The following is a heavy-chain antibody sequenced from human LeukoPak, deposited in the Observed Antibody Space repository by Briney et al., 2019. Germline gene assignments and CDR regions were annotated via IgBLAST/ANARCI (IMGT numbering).Heavy chain of an antibody. Sequence: GGSLRLSCAASDFTLSSNSMSWVRQAPGKGLEWVSVIYSSGSTHFADSVKGRFIISRDNSKNTLYLLMNSLRVEDTAVYYCARESYGGAWGQGTLVTVSS. CDR1: DFTLSSNS. V-gene: IGHV3-53*01. CDR2: IYSSGST. CDR3: ARESYGGA. J-gene: IGHJ4*02. D-gene: IGHD1-26*01.